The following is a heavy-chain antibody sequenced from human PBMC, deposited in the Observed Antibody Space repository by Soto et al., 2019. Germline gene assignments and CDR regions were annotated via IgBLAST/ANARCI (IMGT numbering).Heavy chain of an antibody. D-gene: IGHD2-2*01. Sequence: PSETLSLTCTVSGDSISSNYWSWIRQPPGKGLEWIGYISNSGYTNYNPSLKSRVTISVDTSKNQFSLKLNSVTAADTAVYYCVGTRYCSSTSCQYYYYYYMDVWGKGTTVTVSS. CDR3: VGTRYCSSTSCQYYYYYYMDV. J-gene: IGHJ6*03. CDR1: GDSISSNY. V-gene: IGHV4-59*12. CDR2: ISNSGYT.